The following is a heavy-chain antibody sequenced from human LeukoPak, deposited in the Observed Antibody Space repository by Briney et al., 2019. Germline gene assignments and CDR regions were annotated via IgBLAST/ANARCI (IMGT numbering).Heavy chain of an antibody. CDR1: GGTFSSYA. V-gene: IGHV1-18*01. CDR3: ARDRTSEELDY. CDR2: ISAYNGNT. J-gene: IGHJ4*02. D-gene: IGHD3-10*01. Sequence: ASVKVSCKASGGTFSSYAISWVRQAPGQGLEWMGWISAYNGNTNYAQKLQGRVTMTTDTSTSTAYMELRSLRSDDTAVYYCARDRTSEELDYWGQGTLVTVSS.